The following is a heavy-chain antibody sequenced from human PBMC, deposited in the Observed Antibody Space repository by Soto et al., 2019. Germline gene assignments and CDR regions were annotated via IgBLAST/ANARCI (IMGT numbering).Heavy chain of an antibody. J-gene: IGHJ4*02. V-gene: IGHV1-69*13. CDR3: ARMAVATSGGYHFDY. CDR1: GGIFSSSA. D-gene: IGHD5-12*01. Sequence: ASVKFSCKAFGGIFSSSAISWVRQAPGRGLEWMGGIIPIFGTANYAQKFQDRVTITADESTSTAYMELSSLRSEDTAAYYCARMAVATSGGYHFDYWGQGILVTVSS. CDR2: IIPIFGTA.